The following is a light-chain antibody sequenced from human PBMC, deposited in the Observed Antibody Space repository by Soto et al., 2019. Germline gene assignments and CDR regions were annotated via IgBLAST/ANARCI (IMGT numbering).Light chain of an antibody. CDR3: QQYGSPWT. Sequence: EIVLTQSPGPLALSPGEKATLSCRASQSVSSSYLAWYQQKPGQAPRLLIYGASSRATGIPDRFSGSGSGTDFTLTISRLEPEDFAVYYCQQYGSPWTFGQGTKV. CDR1: QSVSSSY. V-gene: IGKV3-20*01. J-gene: IGKJ1*01. CDR2: GAS.